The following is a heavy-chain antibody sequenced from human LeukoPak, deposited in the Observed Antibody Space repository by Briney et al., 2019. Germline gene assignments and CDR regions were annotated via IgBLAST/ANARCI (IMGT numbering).Heavy chain of an antibody. Sequence: GGSLTLSCAASGFTLSDYCMTWVRQAPGKGLEWVSYMSSRSTTYTTYADSVRGRFTISRDNAKNSVYLQMNSVRAEDTAVYYCTRGTREPVWGQGTTFTVSS. CDR3: TRGTREPV. CDR2: MSSRSTTYT. V-gene: IGHV3-11*05. J-gene: IGHJ6*02. D-gene: IGHD1-26*01. CDR1: GFTLSDYC.